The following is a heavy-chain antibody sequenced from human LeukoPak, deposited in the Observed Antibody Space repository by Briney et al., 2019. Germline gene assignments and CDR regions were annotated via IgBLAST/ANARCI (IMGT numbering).Heavy chain of an antibody. CDR1: GFTFSSYS. D-gene: IGHD2-2*01. J-gene: IGHJ4*02. CDR2: ISSSSSYI. V-gene: IGHV3-21*01. Sequence: PGGSLRLSCAASGFTFSSYSMNWVRQAPGKGLEWVSSISSSSSYIYYADSVKGRFTISRDNAKNSLYLQMNSLRAEDTAVYYCARDARPYCSSATCRGYYFDYWGQGTLVTVSS. CDR3: ARDARPYCSSATCRGYYFDY.